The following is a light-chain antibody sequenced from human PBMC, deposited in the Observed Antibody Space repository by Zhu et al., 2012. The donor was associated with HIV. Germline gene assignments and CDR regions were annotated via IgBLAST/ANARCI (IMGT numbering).Light chain of an antibody. CDR3: QQLNTYPFT. CDR1: QGISRF. V-gene: IGKV1-9*01. CDR2: AAS. Sequence: DIQLTQSPSFLSASVGDRVTITCRASQGISRFLAWYQQKPGKAPKLLISAASILQSGVPSRFSGSGSGTEFTLTISSLQPEDFANFLCQQLNTYPFTFGPG. J-gene: IGKJ3*01.